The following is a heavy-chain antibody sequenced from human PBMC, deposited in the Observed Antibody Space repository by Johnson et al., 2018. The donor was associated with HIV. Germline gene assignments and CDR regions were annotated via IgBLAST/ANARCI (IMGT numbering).Heavy chain of an antibody. CDR2: IYSGDST. D-gene: IGHD6-19*01. Sequence: VQLVESGGGLIQPGGSLRLSCAASGFTVSSNYMSWVRQAPGTGLEWVSVIYSGDSTNYADSVTGRFAISRDNSKNTLYLQMNSLKAEDTAVYYCARDQRSSGLNDQTDAFDIWGQGTMVTVSS. V-gene: IGHV3-53*01. CDR3: ARDQRSSGLNDQTDAFDI. J-gene: IGHJ3*02. CDR1: GFTVSSNY.